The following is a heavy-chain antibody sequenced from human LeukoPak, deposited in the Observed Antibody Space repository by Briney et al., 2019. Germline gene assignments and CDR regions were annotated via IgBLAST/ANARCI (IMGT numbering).Heavy chain of an antibody. Sequence: ASVKVSCKASGYTFISYDINWVRQAAGQGLEWMGWMNPNSGNTGYAQKFQGRVTMTRNTYISTAYMELSGLRSDDTAVYYCARGGERANFYGLGSSPNWFDTSGQGTLVTASS. CDR3: ARGGERANFYGLGSSPNWFDT. J-gene: IGHJ5*02. CDR1: GYTFISYD. V-gene: IGHV1-8*02. D-gene: IGHD3-10*01. CDR2: MNPNSGNT.